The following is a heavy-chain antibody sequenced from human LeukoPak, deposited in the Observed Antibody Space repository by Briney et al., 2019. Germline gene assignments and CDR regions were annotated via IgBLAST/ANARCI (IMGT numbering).Heavy chain of an antibody. CDR3: ARKRLRYFDWSNWFDP. CDR1: GGSFSGYY. J-gene: IGHJ5*02. CDR2: INHSGST. Sequence: SETLCLTCAVYGGSFSGYYWSWIRQPPGKGLEWIGEINHSGSTSYNPSLKSRVTISVDTSKNQFSLKLSSVTAADTAVYYCARKRLRYFDWSNWFDPWGQGTLVTVSS. V-gene: IGHV4-34*01. D-gene: IGHD3-9*01.